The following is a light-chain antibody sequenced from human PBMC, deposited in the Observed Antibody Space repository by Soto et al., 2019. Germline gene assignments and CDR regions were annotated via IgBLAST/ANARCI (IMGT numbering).Light chain of an antibody. CDR1: QSISRS. CDR2: KAS. Sequence: DIQMTQSPSTLSASVGDRVTIACRASQSISRSLAWYQQQPGKAPKLLIYKASSLESGVPSRFSGSGSGTEFTLTISSLQPDDFATYYCQHYSGYPLTFGGGTQVEIK. V-gene: IGKV1-5*03. CDR3: QHYSGYPLT. J-gene: IGKJ4*02.